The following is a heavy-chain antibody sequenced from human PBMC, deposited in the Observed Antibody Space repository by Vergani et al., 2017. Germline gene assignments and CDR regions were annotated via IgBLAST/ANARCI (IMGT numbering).Heavy chain of an antibody. Sequence: QVQLVESGGGVVQPGRSLRLSCAASGFTFSSYGMHWVRQAPGKGLEWVAVIWYDGSNKYYADSVKGRFTISRDNAKNSLYLQMNSLRAEDTAVYYCAREATTVTTTERYYYYGMDVWGQGTTVTVSS. J-gene: IGHJ6*02. V-gene: IGHV3-33*01. CDR1: GFTFSSYG. CDR3: AREATTVTTTERYYYYGMDV. CDR2: IWYDGSNK. D-gene: IGHD4-11*01.